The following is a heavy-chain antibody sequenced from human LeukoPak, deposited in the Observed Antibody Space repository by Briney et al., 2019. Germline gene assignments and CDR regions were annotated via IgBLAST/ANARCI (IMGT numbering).Heavy chain of an antibody. Sequence: GGSLRLSCAASGFTFSSYSMNWVRQAPGKGLEWVSSISSSSSYIYYADSVKGRFTISRDNAKNSLYLQMNSLRAEDTAVYYCARELLSYTMVRGKPKPFDYWGQGTLVTVSS. CDR3: ARELLSYTMVRGKPKPFDY. J-gene: IGHJ4*02. D-gene: IGHD3-10*01. CDR2: ISSSSSYI. CDR1: GFTFSSYS. V-gene: IGHV3-21*04.